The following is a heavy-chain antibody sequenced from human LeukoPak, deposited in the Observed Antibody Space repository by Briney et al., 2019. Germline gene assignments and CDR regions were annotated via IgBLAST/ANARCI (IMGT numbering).Heavy chain of an antibody. CDR3: AKDRDTGFYVKGSFEI. CDR2: IYSGGSA. V-gene: IGHV3-66*01. Sequence: GGSLRLSCTASGFSVKSNYMSWVRQAPGKGLEWVAVIYSGGSAHHAAPVRGRFTISRDKSENTVYLQMSNLRVEDTAVYYCAKDRDTGFYVKGSFEIWGQGTTVTVSS. D-gene: IGHD3-9*01. J-gene: IGHJ3*02. CDR1: GFSVKSNY.